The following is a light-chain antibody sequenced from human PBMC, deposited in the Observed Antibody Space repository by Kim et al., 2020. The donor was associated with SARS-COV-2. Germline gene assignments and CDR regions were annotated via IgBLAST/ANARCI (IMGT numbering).Light chain of an antibody. J-gene: IGKJ2*01. CDR2: KAS. V-gene: IGKV1-5*03. CDR1: KGIKSD. Sequence: ASVGDRVTITSRASKGIKSDLGWYQQKPGKAPNLLIYKASSLESGVPSRFSGSGSGTEFTLTISSLQPDDFATYYCQQYYTYSYTFGQGTKVDIK. CDR3: QQYYTYSYT.